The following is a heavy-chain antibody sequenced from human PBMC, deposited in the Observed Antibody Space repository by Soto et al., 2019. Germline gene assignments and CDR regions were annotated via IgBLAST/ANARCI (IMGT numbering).Heavy chain of an antibody. Sequence: PGGSLRLSCAASGFTFSSYAMSWVRQAPGKGLEWVSAISGSGGSTYYADSVKGRFTISRDNSKNTLYLQMNSLRAEDTAVYYCAKDGTRITMVRGVAYYGMDVWGQGTKVTVYS. J-gene: IGHJ6*02. CDR3: AKDGTRITMVRGVAYYGMDV. D-gene: IGHD3-10*01. CDR1: GFTFSSYA. CDR2: ISGSGGST. V-gene: IGHV3-23*01.